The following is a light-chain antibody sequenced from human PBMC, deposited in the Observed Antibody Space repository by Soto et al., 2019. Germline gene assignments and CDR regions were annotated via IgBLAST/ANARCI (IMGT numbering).Light chain of an antibody. Sequence: QSVLTQPPSASGTPGQRVTISCSGSSSNIGSNTVNWYQQLPGTAPKTLIYSSNQRPPWVPDRFSGSKSGTSASLAISGLQFEDEAEAYCAAWDDSLNGAYVFGTGTKVTVL. CDR1: SSNIGSNT. J-gene: IGLJ1*01. V-gene: IGLV1-44*01. CDR2: SSN. CDR3: AAWDDSLNGAYV.